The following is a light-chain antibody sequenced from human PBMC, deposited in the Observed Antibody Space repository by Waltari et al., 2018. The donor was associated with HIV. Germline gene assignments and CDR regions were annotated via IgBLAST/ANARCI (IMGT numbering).Light chain of an antibody. CDR3: QSYDSTNPCI. V-gene: IGLV6-57*03. CDR2: EDN. CDR1: SGSIASNP. J-gene: IGLJ1*01. Sequence: NFMLTQPHSVSESPGKTVTIPCARSSGSIASNPVQWYQQRPGSAPTPVMYEDNQRPSGVPDRFSGSIDSSSNSASLTISELKTEDEADYYCQSYDSTNPCIFGTGTRVTVL.